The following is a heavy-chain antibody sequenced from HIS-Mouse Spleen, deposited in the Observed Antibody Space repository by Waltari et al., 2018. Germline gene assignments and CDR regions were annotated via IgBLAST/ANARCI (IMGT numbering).Heavy chain of an antibody. CDR1: GGSISSSSYY. CDR2: IHYSGST. CDR3: AREIPYSSSWYDWYFDL. V-gene: IGHV4-39*07. D-gene: IGHD6-13*01. J-gene: IGHJ2*01. Sequence: QLQLQESGPGLVKPSETLSLTCTVSGGSISSSSYYWGWIRQPPGKGLEWIGSIHYSGSTYSSPSLKSRVTIPVDTSKNQFSLKLSSVTAADTAVYYCAREIPYSSSWYDWYFDLWGRGTLVTVSS.